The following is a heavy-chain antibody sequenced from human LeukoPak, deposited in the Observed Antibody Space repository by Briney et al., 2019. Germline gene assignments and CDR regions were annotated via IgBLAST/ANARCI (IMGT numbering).Heavy chain of an antibody. CDR1: GFTFSSYS. CDR3: AKDFYSSGWRGPFDY. V-gene: IGHV3-21*04. Sequence: GGSLRLSCAASGFTFSSYSMNWVRQAPGKGLEWVSSISSSSSYIYYADSVKGRFTISRDNAKNSLYLQMNSLRAEDTAVYYCAKDFYSSGWRGPFDYWGQGTLVTVSS. J-gene: IGHJ4*02. CDR2: ISSSSSYI. D-gene: IGHD6-19*01.